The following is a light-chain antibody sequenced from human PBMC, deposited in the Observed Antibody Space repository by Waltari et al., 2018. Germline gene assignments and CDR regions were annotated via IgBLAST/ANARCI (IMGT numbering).Light chain of an antibody. CDR2: WAS. V-gene: IGKV4-1*01. CDR1: RNLLYSPNNKDF. CDR3: QQYYDTPYT. Sequence: DIVMTQSPDSLVVSLGERATINCKSSRNLLYSPNNKDFLAWYQQKPGHPPNLLIYWASTRESGVPDRFTGSGSGTDFSLTISSLQAEDVAVYYCQQYYDTPYTFGQGTKLEIK. J-gene: IGKJ2*01.